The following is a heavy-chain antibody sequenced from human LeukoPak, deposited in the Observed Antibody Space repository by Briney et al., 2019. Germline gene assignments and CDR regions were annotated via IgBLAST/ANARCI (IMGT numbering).Heavy chain of an antibody. CDR3: ARDAPQVPAAGVLAS. CDR1: GFTVSDNY. Sequence: GGSLRLSCAASGFTVSDNYMSWVRQAPGKGLEWVSVMYSGGDTYYADSVKGRFTFSRDISKNTLYLQMNGLRAEDTAMYYCARDAPQVPAAGVLASWGQGTLVTVSS. J-gene: IGHJ5*02. D-gene: IGHD6-13*01. CDR2: MYSGGDT. V-gene: IGHV3-53*01.